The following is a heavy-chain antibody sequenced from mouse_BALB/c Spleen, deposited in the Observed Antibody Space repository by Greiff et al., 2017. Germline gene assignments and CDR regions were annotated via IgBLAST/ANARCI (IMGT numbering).Heavy chain of an antibody. CDR1: GYTFTSYW. J-gene: IGHJ2*01. Sequence: QVQLQQSGAELAKPGASVKMSCKASGYTFTSYWMHWVKQRPGQGLEWIGYINPSTGYTEYNQKFKDKATLTADKSSSTAYMQLSSLTSEDSAVYYCASYYGNYFDYGGQGTTLTVSS. D-gene: IGHD2-1*01. CDR2: INPSTGYT. V-gene: IGHV1-7*01. CDR3: ASYYGNYFDY.